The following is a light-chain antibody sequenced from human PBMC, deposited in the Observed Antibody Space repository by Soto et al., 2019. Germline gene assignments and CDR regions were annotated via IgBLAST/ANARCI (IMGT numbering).Light chain of an antibody. CDR1: SSDVGGYNS. Sequence: QSALTQPASVSGSPGQSLTISCTGTSSDVGGYNSVSWYQQHPGKAPKLMIFDVNTRTPGVSSRFSGSKSGNTASLTISGLQAEDEADYYCSSYTRSDSWVFGGGTKLTVL. J-gene: IGLJ3*02. CDR3: SSYTRSDSWV. V-gene: IGLV2-14*01. CDR2: DVN.